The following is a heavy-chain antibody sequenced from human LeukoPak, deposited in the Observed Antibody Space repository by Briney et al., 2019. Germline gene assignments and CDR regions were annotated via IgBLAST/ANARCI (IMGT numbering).Heavy chain of an antibody. V-gene: IGHV3-64D*06. D-gene: IGHD3-10*01. CDR2: ISSNGGRT. J-gene: IGHJ4*02. CDR3: VKEPYGPGSYYFGD. CDR1: RFTLRSYA. Sequence: GCSLSLSCSASRFTLRSYAMLWVRQAPGREVSYVSAISSNGGRTYYEASAKGRFTISRENSKNTLYLQMSGLSADDNAGYYCVKEPYGPGSYYFGDWGQGTLVTVSS.